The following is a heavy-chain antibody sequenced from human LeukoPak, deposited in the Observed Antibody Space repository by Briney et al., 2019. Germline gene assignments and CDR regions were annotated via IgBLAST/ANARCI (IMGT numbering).Heavy chain of an antibody. J-gene: IGHJ4*02. Sequence: GRSLRLSCAASGFTISSYGMRWVRQAPGKGLEWVAVIWYDGSNKYYADSVKGQFTISRDNSKNTLYLQMNSLRAEDTAGYYFARTLRGYSYGPFDYWGQGRLVTVS. CDR2: IWYDGSNK. CDR1: GFTISSYG. CDR3: ARTLRGYSYGPFDY. V-gene: IGHV3-33*01. D-gene: IGHD5-18*01.